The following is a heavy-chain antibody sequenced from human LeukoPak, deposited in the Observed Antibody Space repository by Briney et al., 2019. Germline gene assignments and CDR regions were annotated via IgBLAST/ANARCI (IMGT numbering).Heavy chain of an antibody. CDR3: ARDRHRPDI. CDR2: IYGGGST. J-gene: IGHJ3*02. V-gene: IGHV3-53*01. Sequence: GGSLRLSCATSGFTVSTNYMNWVRQAPGKGLEWVSVIYGGGSTYYADSVKGRFTISRDNSKNTLYLQMNSLRAEDTAMYYCARDRHRPDIWGQGTMVTVSS. D-gene: IGHD2-21*01. CDR1: GFTVSTNY.